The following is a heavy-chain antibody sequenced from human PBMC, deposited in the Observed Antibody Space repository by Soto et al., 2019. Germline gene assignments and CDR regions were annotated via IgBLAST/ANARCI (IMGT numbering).Heavy chain of an antibody. J-gene: IGHJ4*02. CDR1: GGSISSNY. CDR3: ASRYLY. Sequence: SETLSLTCTVSGGSISSNYWSWIRQPPGKGLEWIGYIFHSGSTTYNPSLKSRVTMSVDTSKNQFSLNLSSVTAADTAVYYCASRYLYWGQGLLVTVSS. CDR2: IFHSGST. V-gene: IGHV4-59*01. D-gene: IGHD3-16*02.